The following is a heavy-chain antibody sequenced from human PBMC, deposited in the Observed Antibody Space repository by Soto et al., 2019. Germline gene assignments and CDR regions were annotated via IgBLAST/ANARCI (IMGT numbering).Heavy chain of an antibody. CDR2: ISYDGINK. CDR3: ASSGY. Sequence: PVGSLRLSCAASGFTFSSHAMHWVRQAPGKGLEWVAVISYDGINKYYADSVKGRFTISRDNSKNTLFLQMNSLGAEDAGVYYCASSGYWGQGTLVTVSS. J-gene: IGHJ4*02. CDR1: GFTFSSHA. V-gene: IGHV3-30-3*01.